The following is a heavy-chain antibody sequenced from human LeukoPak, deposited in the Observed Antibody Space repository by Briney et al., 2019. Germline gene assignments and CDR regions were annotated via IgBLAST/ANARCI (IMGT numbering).Heavy chain of an antibody. V-gene: IGHV4-59*08. CDR2: IYYSGST. CDR3: ARQDMANGAFDI. J-gene: IGHJ3*02. CDR1: GGSISSYY. Sequence: SETLSLTWTVSGGSISSYYWSWIRQPPGRGLEWIGYIYYSGSTNYNPSLKSRVTISVDTSKYQFSLKLSSVTAADTAVYYCARQDMANGAFDIWGQGTMVTVSS. D-gene: IGHD2-15*01.